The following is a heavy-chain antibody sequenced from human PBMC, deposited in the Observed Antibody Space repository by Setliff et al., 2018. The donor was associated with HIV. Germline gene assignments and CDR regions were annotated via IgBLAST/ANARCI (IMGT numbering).Heavy chain of an antibody. J-gene: IGHJ3*02. D-gene: IGHD3-3*01. CDR1: GGSITGYY. V-gene: IGHV4-59*04. CDR2: IYHNGST. CDR3: ARSFSGRYFWSGYYTGPDPKGENAFDI. Sequence: PSETLSLTCTVSGGSITGYYWSWIRQPPGKGLEWIGSIYHNGSTYYQPSLQGRVSMSIDSSKNHFSLSLRYVTAADTAVYYCARSFSGRYFWSGYYTGPDPKGENAFDIWGQGTMVTVS.